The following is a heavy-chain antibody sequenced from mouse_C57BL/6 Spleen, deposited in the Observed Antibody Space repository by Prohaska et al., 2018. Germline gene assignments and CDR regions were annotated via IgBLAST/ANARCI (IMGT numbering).Heavy chain of an antibody. CDR1: GFTFSDYG. D-gene: IGHD2-3*01. Sequence: GGGLVKPGGSLKPSCAASGFTFSDYGMHWVRQAPEKGLEWVAYISSGSSTIYYADTVKGRFTISRDNAKNTLFLQMTSLRSEDTAMYYCARGGYYGFAYWGQGTLVTVSA. CDR3: ARGGYYGFAY. J-gene: IGHJ3*01. CDR2: ISSGSSTI. V-gene: IGHV5-17*01.